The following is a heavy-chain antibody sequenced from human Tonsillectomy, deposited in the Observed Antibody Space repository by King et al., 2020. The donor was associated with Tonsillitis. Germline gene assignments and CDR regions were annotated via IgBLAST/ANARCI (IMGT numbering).Heavy chain of an antibody. Sequence: QLVQSGPEVKKPGTSVKVSCKASGFTFTSSAVQWVRQARGQRLEWIGWIVVGSGNTNYAQKFQERVTITRDMSTSTAYMELSSLRSEEKAVYYCAGGGYYYGSGSSSSDYWGQGTLVTVSS. CDR3: AGGGYYYGSGSSSSDY. D-gene: IGHD3-10*01. J-gene: IGHJ4*02. V-gene: IGHV1-58*01. CDR2: IVVGSGNT. CDR1: GFTFTSSA.